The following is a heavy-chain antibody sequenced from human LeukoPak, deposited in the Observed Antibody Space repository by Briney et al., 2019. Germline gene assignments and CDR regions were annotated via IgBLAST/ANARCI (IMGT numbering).Heavy chain of an antibody. CDR3: ARLLSLPTWRYWYFDL. CDR1: GDSISSGNYY. V-gene: IGHV4-30-4*01. D-gene: IGHD2/OR15-2a*01. Sequence: DPSQTLSLTCTVSGDSISSGNYYWSWIRQPPGKGLEWLEYISNSGSTYYNPSLKGRLTISVDTSKNQFSLKLSSVTAADTAVYYCARLLSLPTWRYWYFDLWGRGTLVTVSS. CDR2: ISNSGST. J-gene: IGHJ2*01.